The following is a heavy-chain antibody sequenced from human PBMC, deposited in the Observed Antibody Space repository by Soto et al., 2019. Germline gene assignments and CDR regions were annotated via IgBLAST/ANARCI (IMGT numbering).Heavy chain of an antibody. CDR2: IIPIFGTA. CDR3: ARENDSSGYPWTDYGMDV. V-gene: IGHV1-69*13. Sequence: SVKFSCTASGCTFSSYAISWVRHAPGQGLEWMGGIIPIFGTANYAQKFQGRVTITADESTSTAYMELSSLRSEDTAVYYCARENDSSGYPWTDYGMDVWGQGTTVTVSS. D-gene: IGHD3-22*01. J-gene: IGHJ6*02. CDR1: GCTFSSYA.